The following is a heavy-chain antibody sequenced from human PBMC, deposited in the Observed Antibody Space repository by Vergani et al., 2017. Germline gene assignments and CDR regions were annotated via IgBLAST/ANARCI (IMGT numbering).Heavy chain of an antibody. CDR2: MNPNSGNT. Sequence: QVQLVQSGAEVKKPGASVKVSCKASGYTFTSYDINWVRQATGQGLEWMGWMNPNSGNTGYAQKFQGRVTMTRNTSISTAYMELSSLRSEDTAVYYCARIYSVERATARENYAFDIWGQGTMVTVSS. CDR3: ARIYSVERATARENYAFDI. J-gene: IGHJ3*02. D-gene: IGHD5-24*01. V-gene: IGHV1-8*01. CDR1: GYTFTSYD.